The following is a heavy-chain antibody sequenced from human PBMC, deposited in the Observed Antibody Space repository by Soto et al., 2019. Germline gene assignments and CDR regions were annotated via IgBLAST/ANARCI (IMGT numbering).Heavy chain of an antibody. D-gene: IGHD3-22*01. V-gene: IGHV1-69*01. CDR1: GGTFSSYA. CDR3: ARGGGDYSDISCLNHYWYFDL. J-gene: IGHJ2*01. CDR2: IIPIFGTA. Sequence: QVQLVQSGAEVKKPGSSVKVSCKASGGTFSSYAISWVRQAPGQGLEWMGGIIPIFGTANYAQKFQGRVTITADESTSTAYMELSSLRSEDTAVYYCARGGGDYSDISCLNHYWYFDLWGRGTLVTVSS.